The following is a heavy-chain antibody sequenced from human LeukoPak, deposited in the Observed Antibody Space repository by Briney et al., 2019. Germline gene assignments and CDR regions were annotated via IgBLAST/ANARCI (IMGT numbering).Heavy chain of an antibody. V-gene: IGHV3-21*01. D-gene: IGHD3-22*01. Sequence: GGSLRLSCAASGITFSAYTMNWVRQAPGRGLEWVSSISGSGSYIFYADSVKGRFTISRDNAKNSLYLQMNSLRAEDTAVYYCASDRALIASLYYFDNWGQGTLVTVSS. CDR3: ASDRALIASLYYFDN. CDR1: GITFSAYT. CDR2: ISGSGSYI. J-gene: IGHJ4*02.